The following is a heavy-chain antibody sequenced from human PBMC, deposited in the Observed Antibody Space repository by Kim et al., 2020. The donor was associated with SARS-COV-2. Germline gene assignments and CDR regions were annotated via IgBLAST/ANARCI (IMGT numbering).Heavy chain of an antibody. Sequence: NYNPSLKSRVTISVDTYKNQFSLKLSSVTAADTAVYYCARGGIAAPLDYWGQGTLVTVSS. CDR3: ARGGIAAPLDY. D-gene: IGHD6-6*01. V-gene: IGHV4-34*01. J-gene: IGHJ4*02.